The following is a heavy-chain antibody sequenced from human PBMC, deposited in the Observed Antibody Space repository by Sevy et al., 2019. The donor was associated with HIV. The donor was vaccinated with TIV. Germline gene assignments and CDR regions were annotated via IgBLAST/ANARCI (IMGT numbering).Heavy chain of an antibody. CDR1: GGSISSYSYY. D-gene: IGHD2-21*01. CDR3: ARHTSYISGDC. V-gene: IGHV4-39*01. Sequence: SETLSLTCTVSGGSISSYSYYWGWIRQLPGKGLEWIGSVYYSGRTYYNPSLGSRVTISVDTSKNQFSLKLSSVTAADTAVYYCARHTSYISGDCWGQGTLVTVSS. CDR2: VYYSGRT. J-gene: IGHJ4*02.